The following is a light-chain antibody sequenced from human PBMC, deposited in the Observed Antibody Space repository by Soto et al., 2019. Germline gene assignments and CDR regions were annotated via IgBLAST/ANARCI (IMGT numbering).Light chain of an antibody. CDR1: QSVSSYY. V-gene: IGKV3-20*01. CDR2: AAS. J-gene: IGKJ1*01. CDR3: QQCGSSPWT. Sequence: IVLTQSPGTLSLSPGERATLSCRASQSVSSYYLAWYQQKPGQAPRLLIYAASSRATGIPDRFSGGGSGTDFTPTISRLEPEDFAVYYCQQCGSSPWTFGQGTKVDIK.